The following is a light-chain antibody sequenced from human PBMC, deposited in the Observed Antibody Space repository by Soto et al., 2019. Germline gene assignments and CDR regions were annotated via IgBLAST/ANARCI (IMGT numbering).Light chain of an antibody. V-gene: IGKV3-20*01. CDR1: ESVSRTY. Sequence: EIVFTQSPGTRSLSPGERATLSCRASESVSRTYLAWYQPKPVQAPRLLIYATSSSATGIPDRFSGSGSGTDFTLTISTLEPEDFAVYYCQQYGRSGTFGQGTKVDIK. CDR3: QQYGRSGT. CDR2: ATS. J-gene: IGKJ1*01.